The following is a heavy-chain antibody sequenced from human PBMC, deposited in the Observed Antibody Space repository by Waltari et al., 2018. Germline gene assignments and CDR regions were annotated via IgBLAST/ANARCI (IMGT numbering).Heavy chain of an antibody. CDR2: XSASNXYI. J-gene: IGHJ5*02. CDR1: GFSFGSYT. CDR3: AXGEXQQLVLTNWFDX. V-gene: IGHV3-21*06. D-gene: IGHD1-1*01. Sequence: VXLVESGXGLVKPGGSXRISCGALGFSFGSYTMNWIGQAPGXGPXWVSSXSASNXYIYYXDPVEGRFTIXRDNAKSSLYLDLSRLRXEDTAVYYXAXGEXQQLVLTNWFDXWGQGTRVTVSS.